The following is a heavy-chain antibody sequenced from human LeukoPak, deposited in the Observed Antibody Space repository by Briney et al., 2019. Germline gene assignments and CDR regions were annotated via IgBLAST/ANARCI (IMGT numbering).Heavy chain of an antibody. J-gene: IGHJ4*02. D-gene: IGHD3-9*01. V-gene: IGHV3-33*01. CDR3: ARVGGLRYFDWLTPVPYFDY. Sequence: GRSLRLSCAASGFTFSSYGMHWVRQAPGKGLEWVAVIWYDGSNKYYADSVKGRFTISRDNSKNTLYLQMNSLRAEDTAVYYCARVGGLRYFDWLTPVPYFDYWGQGTLVTVSS. CDR2: IWYDGSNK. CDR1: GFTFSSYG.